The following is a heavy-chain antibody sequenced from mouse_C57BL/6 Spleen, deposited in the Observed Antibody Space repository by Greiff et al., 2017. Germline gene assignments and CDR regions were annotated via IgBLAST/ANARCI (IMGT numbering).Heavy chain of an antibody. CDR1: GFNIKDYY. CDR2: IDPEDGDT. CDR3: TTYYGSRAWFAY. D-gene: IGHD1-1*01. V-gene: IGHV14-1*01. J-gene: IGHJ3*01. Sequence: EVQLQQSGAELVRPGASVKLSCTASGFNIKDYYMHWVKQRPEQGLEWIGRIDPEDGDTEYAPKFQGKATMTADTSSNTAYLQLSSLTSEDTAVYYCTTYYGSRAWFAYWGQGTLVTVSA.